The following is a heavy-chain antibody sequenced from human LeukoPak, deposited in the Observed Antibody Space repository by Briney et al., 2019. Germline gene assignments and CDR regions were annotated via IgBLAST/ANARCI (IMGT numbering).Heavy chain of an antibody. CDR2: IKQDGSEK. CDR3: ARAPSALRYFDWSGYMDV. D-gene: IGHD3-9*01. J-gene: IGHJ6*03. V-gene: IGHV3-7*01. CDR1: GFTFSSYW. Sequence: GGSLRLSCAASGFTFSSYWMSWVRQAPGKGLEWVANIKQDGSEKYYVDSVKGRFTISRDNAKNSLYLQMNSLRAEDTAVYYCARAPSALRYFDWSGYMDVWGKGTTVTISS.